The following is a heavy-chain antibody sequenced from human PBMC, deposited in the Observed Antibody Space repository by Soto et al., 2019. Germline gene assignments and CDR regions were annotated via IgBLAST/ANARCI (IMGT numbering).Heavy chain of an antibody. CDR3: ARDPLIMVRNYYFDY. V-gene: IGHV3-30-3*01. J-gene: IGHJ4*02. CDR2: ISYDGSNK. CDR1: GFTFSSYA. D-gene: IGHD3-10*01. Sequence: PGGSLRLSCAASGFTFSSYAMHWVRQAPGKGLEWVAVISYDGSNKYYADSVKGRFTISRDNSKNTLYLQMNSLRAEDTAVYYCARDPLIMVRNYYFDYWGQGTLVTVSS.